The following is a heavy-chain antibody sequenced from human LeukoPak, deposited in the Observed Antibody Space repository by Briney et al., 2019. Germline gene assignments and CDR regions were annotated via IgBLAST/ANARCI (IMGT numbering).Heavy chain of an antibody. CDR1: GFTFSSYE. J-gene: IGHJ4*02. V-gene: IGHV3-48*03. Sequence: GGSLRLSCAASGFTFSSYEMNWVRQAPGKGLERVSYISSSGTSMYYADSVKGRFTISRDNAKNSLYLQMNSLRADDTAVYYCARVLGIVGGWGQGTLVTVSS. CDR3: ARVLGIVGG. CDR2: ISSSGTSM. D-gene: IGHD1-26*01.